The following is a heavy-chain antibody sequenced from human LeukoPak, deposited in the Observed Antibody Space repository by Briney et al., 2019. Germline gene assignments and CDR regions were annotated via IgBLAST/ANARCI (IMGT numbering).Heavy chain of an antibody. J-gene: IGHJ5*02. CDR2: IYYSGST. CDR3: ARVYRTAAAGGFRWFDP. CDR1: GGSISSGGYY. V-gene: IGHV4-31*03. Sequence: PSKTLSLTCTVSGGSISSGGYYWSWIRQHPGKGLEWIGYIYYSGSTYYNPSLKSRVTISVDTSKNQFSLKLSSVTAADTAVYYCARVYRTAAAGGFRWFDPWGQGTLVTVSS. D-gene: IGHD6-13*01.